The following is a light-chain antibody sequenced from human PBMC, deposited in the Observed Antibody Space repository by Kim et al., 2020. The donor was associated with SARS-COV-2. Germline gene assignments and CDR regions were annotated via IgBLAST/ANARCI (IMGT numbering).Light chain of an antibody. CDR2: TTD. Sequence: GQRVTLSCSGTSTNIGKYPVHWYQQLPGTAPKLLIYTTDHRPSGVPDRFSGSKSGTSASLVISGLQSDDEAEYYCAAWDANLNGPVFGGGTQLTVL. V-gene: IGLV1-44*01. J-gene: IGLJ2*01. CDR3: AAWDANLNGPV. CDR1: STNIGKYP.